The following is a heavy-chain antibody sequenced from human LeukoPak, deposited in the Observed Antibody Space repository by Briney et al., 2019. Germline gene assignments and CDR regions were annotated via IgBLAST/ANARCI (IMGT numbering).Heavy chain of an antibody. CDR3: ARGPYSSSSGADY. CDR2: ISAYNGNT. J-gene: IGHJ4*02. Sequence: ASVKVSCKASGYTFTSYGISWVRQAPGQGLEWMGWISAYNGNTNYAQKLQGRVTITRNTSISTAYMELSSLRSEDTAVYYCARGPYSSSSGADYWGQGTLVTVSS. D-gene: IGHD6-6*01. CDR1: GYTFTSYG. V-gene: IGHV1-18*01.